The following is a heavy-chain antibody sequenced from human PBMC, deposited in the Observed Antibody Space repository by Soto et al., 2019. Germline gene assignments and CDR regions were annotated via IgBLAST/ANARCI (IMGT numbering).Heavy chain of an antibody. CDR3: ARRNSPRSIYLEY. D-gene: IGHD6-6*01. CDR2: IYYSVST. V-gene: IGHV4-39*01. J-gene: IGHJ4*02. CDR1: GGSISRTSFY. Sequence: SETLSLTCTVSGGSISRTSFYCDWILHTPGKGLEWIGSIYYSVSTYYNPSLESRVTISVDTSKNRFSLNLSSVTAADTAVFYCARRNSPRSIYLEYGGQGPVVT.